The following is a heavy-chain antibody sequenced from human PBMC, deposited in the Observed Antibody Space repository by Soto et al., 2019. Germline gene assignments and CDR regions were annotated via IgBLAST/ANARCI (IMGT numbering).Heavy chain of an antibody. Sequence: PGESLKISCKGSGYSFTSYWIGWVRQMPGKGLEWMGIIYPGDSDIRYSPSFQGQVTMPVDKSTRTAYLQWSSLKASDTAMYYCATDTARTFYYYGMDVWGQGTTVTVSS. J-gene: IGHJ6*02. D-gene: IGHD5-18*01. CDR3: ATDTARTFYYYGMDV. CDR1: GYSFTSYW. V-gene: IGHV5-51*01. CDR2: IYPGDSDI.